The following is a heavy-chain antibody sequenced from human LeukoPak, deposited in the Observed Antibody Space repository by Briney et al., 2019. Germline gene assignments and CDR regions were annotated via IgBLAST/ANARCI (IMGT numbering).Heavy chain of an antibody. J-gene: IGHJ4*02. Sequence: GGSLRLSCAASGFTFSSYSMNWVRHAPGKGLEWVSYISSSSSSYIYYADSVKGRFTISRDNAKNSLYLQMNSLRAEDTAVYYCARDRSYYYDSSGYLFDYWGQGTLVTVSS. CDR3: ARDRSYYYDSSGYLFDY. CDR2: ISSSSSSYI. D-gene: IGHD3-22*01. V-gene: IGHV3-21*01. CDR1: GFTFSSYS.